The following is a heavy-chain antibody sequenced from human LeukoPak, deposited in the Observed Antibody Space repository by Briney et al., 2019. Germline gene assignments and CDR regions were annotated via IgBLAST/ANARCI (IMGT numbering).Heavy chain of an antibody. Sequence: GGSLRLSCAASGFTFSSYWMHWVRQAPGKGLEWVSVISGSGGMTHYADSVKGRFTISRDSSKNTMYLQMNSLRAEDTAIYFCAKGDYGGNPDAFDIWGQETMVTVSS. CDR1: GFTFSSYW. CDR3: AKGDYGGNPDAFDI. D-gene: IGHD4-23*01. J-gene: IGHJ3*02. CDR2: ISGSGGMT. V-gene: IGHV3-23*01.